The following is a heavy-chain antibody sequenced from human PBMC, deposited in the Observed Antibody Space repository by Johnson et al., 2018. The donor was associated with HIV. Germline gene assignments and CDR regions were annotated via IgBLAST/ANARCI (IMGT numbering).Heavy chain of an antibody. J-gene: IGHJ3*02. Sequence: QVQLVESGGGVVQPGRSLSLSCAASGFTFSSYAMNWVRQAPGKGLEWVAVISYDGSERYYADSVKGRFTISRDSSKNTLYLQMNSLRAEDTAVYYCARGSRYTYDNDDVYLLHAFDIWGQGTMVTVSS. CDR3: ARGSRYTYDNDDVYLLHAFDI. D-gene: IGHD3-16*01. CDR1: GFTFSSYA. CDR2: ISYDGSER. V-gene: IGHV3-30*04.